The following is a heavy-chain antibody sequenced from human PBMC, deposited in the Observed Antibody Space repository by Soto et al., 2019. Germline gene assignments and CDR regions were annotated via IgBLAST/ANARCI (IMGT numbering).Heavy chain of an antibody. CDR2: IWYDGSNK. V-gene: IGHV3-33*01. CDR3: ARDVQGAMAPPFDY. J-gene: IGHJ4*02. Sequence: PGGSLRLSCAASGFTFSSYGMHWVRQAPGKGLEWVAVIWYDGSNKYYADSVKGRFTISRDNSKNTLYLQMNSLRAEDTAVYYCARDVQGAMAPPFDYWGQGTLVTVSS. CDR1: GFTFSSYG. D-gene: IGHD3-10*02.